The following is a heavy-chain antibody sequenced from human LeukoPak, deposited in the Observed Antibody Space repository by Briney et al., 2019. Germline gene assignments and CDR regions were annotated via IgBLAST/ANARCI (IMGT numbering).Heavy chain of an antibody. V-gene: IGHV4-31*03. D-gene: IGHD6-6*01. J-gene: IGHJ4*02. Sequence: PSQTLSLTCTVSGGSISSGGYYWSWIRQHPGKGLEWIGYIYYSGSTYYNPSLKSRVIISVDTSKNQFSLKLSSVTASDTAVYYCARDLGQLEVYFDYWGQGTLVTVSS. CDR3: ARDLGQLEVYFDY. CDR2: IYYSGST. CDR1: GGSISSGGYY.